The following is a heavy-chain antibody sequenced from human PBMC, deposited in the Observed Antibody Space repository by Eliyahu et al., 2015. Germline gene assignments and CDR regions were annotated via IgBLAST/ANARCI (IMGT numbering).Heavy chain of an antibody. Sequence: EVQLVESGGGLVQPGGSLRLSCAASGFXFXRYWLXWVRQAPGKGLEWVANIKQDGSEKYYVDSVKGRFTISRDNAKNSLYLQMNSLRAEDTAVYYCARVGGYEGQYGVYYYYGMDVWGQGTTVTVSS. D-gene: IGHD2-8*01. CDR2: IKQDGSEK. J-gene: IGHJ6*02. V-gene: IGHV3-7*01. CDR1: GFXFXRYW. CDR3: ARVGGYEGQYGVYYYYGMDV.